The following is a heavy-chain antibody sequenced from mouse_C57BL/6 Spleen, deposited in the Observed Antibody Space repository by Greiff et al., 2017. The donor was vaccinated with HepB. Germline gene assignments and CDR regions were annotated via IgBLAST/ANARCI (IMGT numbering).Heavy chain of an antibody. CDR2: ISYDGSN. V-gene: IGHV3-6*01. J-gene: IGHJ1*03. Sequence: EVQLQESGPGLVKPSQSLSLTCSVTGYSITSGYYWNWIRQFPGNKLEWMGYISYDGSNNYNPSLKNRISITRDTSKNQFFLKLNSVTTEDTATYYCARGEELDVWGTGTTVTVSS. CDR3: ARGEELDV. CDR1: GYSITSGYY.